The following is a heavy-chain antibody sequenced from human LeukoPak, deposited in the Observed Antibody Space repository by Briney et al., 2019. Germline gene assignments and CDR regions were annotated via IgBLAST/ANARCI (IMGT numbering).Heavy chain of an antibody. CDR3: ARSYDSSGYYSYYYYGMDV. D-gene: IGHD3-22*01. CDR1: GFTFSTYW. Sequence: GGSLRHSCAASGFTFSTYWMHWVRQAPGKGLVWVSRINSDGSSTTYADSVKGRFTISRDNAKNTLYLQMNSLRAEDTAVYYCARSYDSSGYYSYYYYGMDVWGQGTTVTVSS. J-gene: IGHJ6*02. CDR2: INSDGSST. V-gene: IGHV3-74*01.